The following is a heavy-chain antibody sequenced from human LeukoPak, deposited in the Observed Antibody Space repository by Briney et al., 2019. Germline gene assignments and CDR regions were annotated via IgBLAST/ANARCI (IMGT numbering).Heavy chain of an antibody. CDR2: IWYDGSNK. Sequence: PGGSLRLSCAASGFTFSSYGMHWVRQAPGKGLEWVAVIWYDGSNKYYADSVKGRFTISRDNSKNTLYLQMNSLRAEDTAVYYCAKDRDPYYYGSGPLDYWGQGTLVTVSS. J-gene: IGHJ4*02. V-gene: IGHV3-33*06. D-gene: IGHD3-10*01. CDR3: AKDRDPYYYGSGPLDY. CDR1: GFTFSSYG.